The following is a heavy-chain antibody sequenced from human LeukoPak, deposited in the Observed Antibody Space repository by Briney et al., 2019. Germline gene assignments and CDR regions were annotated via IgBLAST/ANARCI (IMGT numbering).Heavy chain of an antibody. CDR3: ARDWVGHCVGTTCHDALDI. V-gene: IGHV3-74*01. CDR2: IKSDGSST. Sequence: PGGSLRLSCAASGFMFNTYWMHWVRQAPGKGLVWVSRIKSDGSSTHYADSVRGRFTISRDNTKNTLYLQMNSLRGEDTAVYYCARDWVGHCVGTTCHDALDIWGQGTMVTVSS. D-gene: IGHD2-21*01. J-gene: IGHJ3*02. CDR1: GFMFNTYW.